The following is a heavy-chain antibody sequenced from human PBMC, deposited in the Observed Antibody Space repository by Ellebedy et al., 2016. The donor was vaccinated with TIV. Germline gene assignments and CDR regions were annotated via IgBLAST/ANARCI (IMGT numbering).Heavy chain of an antibody. Sequence: PGGSLRLSCAASEFTFSSYWIHWVRQTPGKGLVWVSRISPDGRGTSYADSVKGRFTISRDNAKSTVYLQMFSLRPEDTAVYYCARGVLNSGYYSDYWGRGTLVTVSS. CDR1: EFTFSSYW. V-gene: IGHV3-74*01. J-gene: IGHJ4*02. CDR2: ISPDGRGT. CDR3: ARGVLNSGYYSDY. D-gene: IGHD3-22*01.